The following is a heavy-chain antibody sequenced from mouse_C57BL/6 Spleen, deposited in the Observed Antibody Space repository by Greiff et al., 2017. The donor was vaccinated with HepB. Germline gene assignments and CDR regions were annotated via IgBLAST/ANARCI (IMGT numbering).Heavy chain of an antibody. V-gene: IGHV5-9-1*02. CDR2: ISSGGDYI. Sequence: EVQGVESGEGLVKPGGSLKLSCAASGFTFSSYAMSWVRQTPEKWLEWVAYISSGGDYIYYADTVKGRFTISRDNARHTLYLQMSSLKSEDTAMYYCTRVYSTMGYAMDYWGQGTSVTVSS. CDR3: TRVYSTMGYAMDY. CDR1: GFTFSSYA. J-gene: IGHJ4*01. D-gene: IGHD2-5*01.